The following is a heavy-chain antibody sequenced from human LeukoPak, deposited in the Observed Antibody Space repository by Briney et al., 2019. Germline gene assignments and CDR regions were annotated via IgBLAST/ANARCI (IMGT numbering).Heavy chain of an antibody. Sequence: GGSLRLSCAASGFTVKDNFMSWVRQAPGEGLEWVSFLYSGGATYYADSVKGRFTISRDNSKNIVFLQMNDLRTEDTAFYYFTRDSANYHFAYWGQGALVTVSS. CDR2: LYSGGAT. CDR3: TRDSANYHFAY. CDR1: GFTVKDNF. J-gene: IGHJ4*02. D-gene: IGHD4/OR15-4a*01. V-gene: IGHV3-66*01.